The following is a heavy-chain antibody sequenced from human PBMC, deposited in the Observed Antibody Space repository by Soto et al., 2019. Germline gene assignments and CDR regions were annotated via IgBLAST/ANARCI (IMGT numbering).Heavy chain of an antibody. CDR2: INSDGSRT. J-gene: IGHJ3*02. CDR1: GFTFSSYW. D-gene: IGHD2-21*01. CDR3: ARGVRGAYGLDI. Sequence: EVQLVESGGGLVQPGGSLRLSCAASGFTFSSYWMHWVRQAPGKGLVWVSRINSDGSRTNYADSVKGLFTISRDNAENTLYLQMNSLRAEETAVYYCARGVRGAYGLDIWGQGTMVTVSS. V-gene: IGHV3-74*01.